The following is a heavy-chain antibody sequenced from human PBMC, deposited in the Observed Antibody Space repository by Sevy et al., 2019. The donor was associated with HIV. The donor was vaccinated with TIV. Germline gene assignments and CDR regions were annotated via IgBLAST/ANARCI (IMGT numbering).Heavy chain of an antibody. CDR3: ARGLLARPRGDYWYFDL. J-gene: IGHJ2*01. D-gene: IGHD6-6*01. CDR2: ISGSASTTYYGGAA. CDR1: GFTFSTYA. V-gene: IGHV3-23*01. Sequence: GGSLRLSCTASGFTFSTYAMSWVRQAPGKGLEWVSGISGSASTTYYGGAAYYADSVKGRFTITGDNAKNTQYLEMNSLRDEDSAVFHCARGLLARPRGDYWYFDLWGRGTLVTVSS.